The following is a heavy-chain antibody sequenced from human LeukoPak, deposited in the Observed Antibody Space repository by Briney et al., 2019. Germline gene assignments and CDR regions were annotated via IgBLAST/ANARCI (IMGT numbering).Heavy chain of an antibody. CDR3: ARVGYTYGVGNSYYYYYYMDV. V-gene: IGHV3-11*04. CDR1: GFTFSDYY. J-gene: IGHJ6*03. CDR2: ISSSGSTI. Sequence: GGSLRLSCAASGFTFSDYYMSWIRQAPGKGLEWVSYISSSGSTIYYADSVKGRFTISRDNAKNSLYLQMNSLRAEDTAVYYCARVGYTYGVGNSYYYYYYMDVWGKGTTVTVSS. D-gene: IGHD5-18*01.